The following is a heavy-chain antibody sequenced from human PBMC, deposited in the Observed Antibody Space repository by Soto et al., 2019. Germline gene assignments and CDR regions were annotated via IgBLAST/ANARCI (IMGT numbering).Heavy chain of an antibody. J-gene: IGHJ5*02. CDR2: ISSNSAYI. D-gene: IGHD6-13*01. CDR3: TRDASRDSSARGWFDP. V-gene: IGHV3-21*01. CDR1: GFTFRSFT. Sequence: GGSLRLSCAASGFTFRSFTMNWVRQAPGKGLEWVSTISSNSAYIYYTDALRGRVTISRDNAKNSLHLQMNSLRAEDTAVYYCTRDASRDSSARGWFDPWGPGTLVTVSS.